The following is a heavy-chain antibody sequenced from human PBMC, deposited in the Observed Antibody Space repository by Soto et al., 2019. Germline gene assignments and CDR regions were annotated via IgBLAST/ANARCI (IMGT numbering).Heavy chain of an antibody. CDR3: ARGDAGSSSWYNEGYYYGMDV. J-gene: IGHJ6*02. CDR2: ISAYNGNT. CDR1: GYTFTSYG. V-gene: IGHV1-18*01. D-gene: IGHD6-13*01. Sequence: ASVKVSCKASGYTFTSYGISWVRQAPGQGLEWMGWISAYNGNTNYAQKLQGRVTMTTDTSTSTAYMELRSLRSDDTAVYYCARGDAGSSSWYNEGYYYGMDVWGQGTTVTVSS.